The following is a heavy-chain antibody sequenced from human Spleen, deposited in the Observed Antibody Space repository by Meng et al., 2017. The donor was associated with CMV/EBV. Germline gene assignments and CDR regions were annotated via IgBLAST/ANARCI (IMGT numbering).Heavy chain of an antibody. CDR3: ARSEDAYDSSGHLLYYFDY. CDR1: GGSISAYY. D-gene: IGHD3-22*01. V-gene: IGHV4-59*01. CDR2: IYCSGST. J-gene: IGHJ4*02. Sequence: SETLSLTCTVSGGSISAYYWSWIRQPPGKGLEWIGYIYCSGSTNYNPSLKSRVTISVDTSQKQFSLKLSSVTAADTAVYYCARSEDAYDSSGHLLYYFDYWGQGTLVTVSS.